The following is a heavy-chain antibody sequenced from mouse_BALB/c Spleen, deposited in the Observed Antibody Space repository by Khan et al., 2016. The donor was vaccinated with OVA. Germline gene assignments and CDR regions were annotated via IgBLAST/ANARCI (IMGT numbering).Heavy chain of an antibody. CDR1: GFSLSGYN. D-gene: IGHD2-14*01. CDR2: IWGGGGT. J-gene: IGHJ4*01. CDR3: ARAYYRYDGYYAMDY. Sequence: QLQLQQPGPGLVAPSQSLSITCTVSGFSLSGYNIHWVRQSPGKGLEWLGMIWGGGGTDYNSTLKSILRISKDKSKSQVFLKRNSSQTDDTAMYYSARAYYRYDGYYAMDYWGQGTSVTVSS. V-gene: IGHV2-6-4*01.